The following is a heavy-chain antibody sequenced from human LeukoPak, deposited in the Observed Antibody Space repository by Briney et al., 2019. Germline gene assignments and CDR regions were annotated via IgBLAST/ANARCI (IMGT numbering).Heavy chain of an antibody. V-gene: IGHV3-30*02. J-gene: IGHJ6*03. CDR3: AKEGWPWFGELLVSNYYMDV. D-gene: IGHD3-10*01. CDR2: IRYDGSNK. CDR1: GFTFSSYG. Sequence: GGSLRLSCAASGFTFSSYGMHWVRQAPGKGLEWVAFIRYDGSNKYYADSVKGRFTISRDNSKNTLYLQMNSLRAEDTAVYYCAKEGWPWFGELLVSNYYMDVWGKGTTVTVSS.